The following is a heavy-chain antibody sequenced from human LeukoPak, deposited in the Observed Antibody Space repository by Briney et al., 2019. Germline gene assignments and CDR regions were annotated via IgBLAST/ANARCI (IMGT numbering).Heavy chain of an antibody. D-gene: IGHD2-2*01. CDR3: ATRYCSSTNCYAFDD. CDR2: ISSSSTYK. J-gene: IGHJ4*02. CDR1: GFTFSNYS. V-gene: IGHV3-21*01. Sequence: PGGSLRLSCAASGFTFSNYSMNWVRQAPGKGLEWFSSISSSSTYKYYADSVMGRFTISRDNAKDSLYLQMNRLRAEDTAVYYCATRYCSSTNCYAFDDWGQGTLVTVSS.